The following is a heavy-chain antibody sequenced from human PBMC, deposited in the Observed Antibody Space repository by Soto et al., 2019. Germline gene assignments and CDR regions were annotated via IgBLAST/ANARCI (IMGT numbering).Heavy chain of an antibody. CDR2: IIPILGIA. CDR1: GGTFSSYT. V-gene: IGHV1-69*02. CDR3: SSWTRLQHPDY. J-gene: IGHJ4*02. D-gene: IGHD6-25*01. Sequence: QVQLVQSGAEVKKPGSSVKVSCKASGGTFSSYTISWVRQAPGQGLEWMGRIIPILGIANYAQKFQGRVTITADNATSTACMELSSLRSADTAVYYCSSWTRLQHPDYWGQGSMVTVSS.